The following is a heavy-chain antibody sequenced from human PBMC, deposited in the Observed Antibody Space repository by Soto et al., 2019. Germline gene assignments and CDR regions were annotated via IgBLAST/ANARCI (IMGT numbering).Heavy chain of an antibody. V-gene: IGHV1-69*13. Sequence: SVKVSSKAAGRPFSSYAISWVRQAPGQWPEWMGGIIPIFGTANYAQKFQGRVTITADESTSTAYMERSSLRSEDTAVYYCARDRPGYCSGGSCYPTPFDYWGQGTLVTVSS. D-gene: IGHD2-15*01. J-gene: IGHJ4*02. CDR3: ARDRPGYCSGGSCYPTPFDY. CDR1: GRPFSSYA. CDR2: IIPIFGTA.